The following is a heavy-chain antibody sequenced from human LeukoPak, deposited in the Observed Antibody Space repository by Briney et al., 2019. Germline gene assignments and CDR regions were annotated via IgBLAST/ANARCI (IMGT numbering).Heavy chain of an antibody. Sequence: ASVKVSCKASGYTFTSYYMHWVRQAPGQGLEWMGIINPSGGSTSYAQKFQGRVTMTRDTSTSTVYMELSSLRSEDTAVYYCARDEEMELSFLWQLDFDYWGQGTLVTVSS. CDR2: INPSGGST. CDR3: ARDEEMELSFLWQLDFDY. J-gene: IGHJ4*02. D-gene: IGHD6-6*01. V-gene: IGHV1-46*01. CDR1: GYTFTSYY.